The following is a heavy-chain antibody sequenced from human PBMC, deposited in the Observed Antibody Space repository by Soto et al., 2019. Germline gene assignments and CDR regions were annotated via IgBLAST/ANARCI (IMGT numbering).Heavy chain of an antibody. Sequence: SATLSITCTVSGGSVSSGSHYWSWIRQPPGKGLEWIAYISYTGTTNYNPSLKSRVTKSEDMSKNHFSRRLDSVIGGDTAVYYCARDRSDNPNSYGAFDIWGQGTMVTVSS. V-gene: IGHV4-61*01. J-gene: IGHJ3*02. CDR3: ARDRSDNPNSYGAFDI. CDR1: GGSVSSGSHY. D-gene: IGHD1-1*01. CDR2: ISYTGTT.